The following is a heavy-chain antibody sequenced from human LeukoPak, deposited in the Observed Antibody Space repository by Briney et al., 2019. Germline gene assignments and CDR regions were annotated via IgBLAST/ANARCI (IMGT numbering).Heavy chain of an antibody. J-gene: IGHJ3*02. CDR3: ARGFYFWSPLLRAFDI. CDR2: VNPNSGGT. Sequence: VASVTVSCKASGYTFTGYYMHWVRQAPGQGLEWMGWVNPNSGGTNYAQKFQGRVTMTRDTSISTAYMELSRLRSDDTAVYYCARGFYFWSPLLRAFDIWGQGTMVTVSS. CDR1: GYTFTGYY. D-gene: IGHD3-3*01. V-gene: IGHV1-2*02.